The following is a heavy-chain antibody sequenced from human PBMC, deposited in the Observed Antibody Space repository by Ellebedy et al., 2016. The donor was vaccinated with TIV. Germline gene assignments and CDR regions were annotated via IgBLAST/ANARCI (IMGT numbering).Heavy chain of an antibody. V-gene: IGHV3-21*01. CDR3: ARSYQGGSWYFDY. D-gene: IGHD6-13*01. Sequence: GESLKISCAASGFTFSSYAMSWVRQAPGKGLEWVSSISSSSSYIYYADSVKGRFTISRDNAKNSLYLQMNSLRAEDTAVYYCARSYQGGSWYFDYWGQGTLVTVSS. CDR1: GFTFSSYA. CDR2: ISSSSSYI. J-gene: IGHJ4*02.